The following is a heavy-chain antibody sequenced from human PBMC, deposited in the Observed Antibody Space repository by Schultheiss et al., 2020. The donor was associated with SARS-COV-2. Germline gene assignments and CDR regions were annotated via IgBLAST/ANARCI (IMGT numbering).Heavy chain of an antibody. CDR2: IYTSGST. Sequence: SQTLSLTCTVSGGSISSSSYYWGWIRQPPGKGLEWIGSIYTSGSTNYNPSLKSRVTISVDTSKNQFSLKLSSVTAADTAVYYCARRYSSGWYDNWFDPWGQGTLVTVSS. CDR1: GGSISSSSYY. V-gene: IGHV4-39*01. CDR3: ARRYSSGWYDNWFDP. D-gene: IGHD6-19*01. J-gene: IGHJ5*02.